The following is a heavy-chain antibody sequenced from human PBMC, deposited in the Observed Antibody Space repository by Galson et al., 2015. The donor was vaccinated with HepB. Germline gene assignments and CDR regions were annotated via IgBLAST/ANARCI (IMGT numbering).Heavy chain of an antibody. D-gene: IGHD4-17*01. CDR1: GFTFSSYA. CDR2: ISYDGSNK. V-gene: IGHV3-30-3*01. J-gene: IGHJ4*02. Sequence: SLRLSCAASGFTFSSYAMHWVRQAPGKGLEWVAVISYDGSNKYYADSVKGRFTISRDNSKNTLYLQMNSLRAEDTAVYYCANSVWYGADKSYFDYWGQGTLVTVSS. CDR3: ANSVWYGADKSYFDY.